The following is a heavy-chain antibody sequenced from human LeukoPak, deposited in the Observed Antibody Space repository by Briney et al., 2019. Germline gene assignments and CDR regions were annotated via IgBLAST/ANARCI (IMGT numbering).Heavy chain of an antibody. J-gene: IGHJ4*02. CDR3: ASTQEDYDFWSGRKVFLDY. Sequence: GGSLRLSCAASGFTFSSYWMSWVRQAPGKGLEWVANIKQDGSEKYYVDSVKGRFTISRDNAKNSLYLQMNSLRAEDTAVYYCASTQEDYDFWSGRKVFLDYWGQGTLVTVSS. CDR2: IKQDGSEK. CDR1: GFTFSSYW. V-gene: IGHV3-7*01. D-gene: IGHD3-3*01.